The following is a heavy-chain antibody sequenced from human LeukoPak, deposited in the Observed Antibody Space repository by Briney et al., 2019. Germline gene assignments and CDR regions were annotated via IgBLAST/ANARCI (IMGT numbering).Heavy chain of an antibody. D-gene: IGHD4-17*01. J-gene: IGHJ4*02. CDR2: IYSGGST. Sequence: GGSLRLSRAASGFIFSDFYMDWVRQAPGKGLEWVSVIYSGGSTYYADSVKGRFTISRDNSKNTLYLQMNSLRAEDTAVYYCASCPEHYGVFRRNYFDYWGQGTLVTVSS. CDR1: GFIFSDFY. CDR3: ASCPEHYGVFRRNYFDY. V-gene: IGHV3-66*01.